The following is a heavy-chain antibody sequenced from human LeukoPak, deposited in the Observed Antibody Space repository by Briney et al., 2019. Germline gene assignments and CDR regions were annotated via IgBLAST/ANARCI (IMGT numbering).Heavy chain of an antibody. CDR2: ISYDGSNK. CDR1: GFTFSSYG. J-gene: IGHJ4*02. V-gene: IGHV3-30*18. D-gene: IGHD1-26*01. CDR3: AKDLGWELPFDH. Sequence: GRSLRLTCAATGFTFSSYGLHWVRQAPGKGLEWVAVISYDGSNKYYADSVKGRFTISRDNSKNTLYLQMNSLRAEDTAVYYCAKDLGWELPFDHGGQGTLVTVSS.